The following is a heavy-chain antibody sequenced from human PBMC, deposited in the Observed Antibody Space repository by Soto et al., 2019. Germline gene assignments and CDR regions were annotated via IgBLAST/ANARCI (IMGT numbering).Heavy chain of an antibody. V-gene: IGHV4-59*12. CDR2: VHYSGST. CDR3: ARDSGYGSGASVNHYLDY. J-gene: IGHJ4*01. CDR1: GDSMNVYY. D-gene: IGHD3-10*01. Sequence: SETLSLTCNVSGDSMNVYYWSWIRQPPGKELEWIGYVHYSGSTNFNPSLHSRVTMSRDNAKNSLYLQMDSLRAEDTAVYYCARDSGYGSGASVNHYLDYWGHGTLVTVSS.